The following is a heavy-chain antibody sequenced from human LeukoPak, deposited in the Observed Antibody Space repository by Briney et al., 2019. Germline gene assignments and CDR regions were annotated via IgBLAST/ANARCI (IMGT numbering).Heavy chain of an antibody. CDR1: GFIFSTYW. CDR2: IKQDGSEK. V-gene: IGHV3-7*01. D-gene: IGHD1-7*01. J-gene: IGHJ3*02. Sequence: GGSLRLSCAASGFIFSTYWMSWVRQAPGKGLEWVANIKQDGSEKYYVVSVEGRFTISRDNAKNSLLLQMNSLRAEDTAVYYCARDGELHSAFDIWGQGTMVTVSS. CDR3: ARDGELHSAFDI.